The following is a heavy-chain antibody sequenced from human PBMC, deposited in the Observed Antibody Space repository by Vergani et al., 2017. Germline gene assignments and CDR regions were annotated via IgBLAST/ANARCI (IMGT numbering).Heavy chain of an antibody. CDR2: IYTSGST. J-gene: IGHJ6*02. CDR3: ARGGYLGSYYYGMDV. CDR1: GGSISSGSYY. V-gene: IGHV4-61*02. Sequence: QVQLQESGPGLVKPSQTLSLTCTVSGGSISSGSYYWSWIRQPAGKGLEWIGRIYTSGSTNYNPSLKSRVTISVDTSKNQFSLKLSSVTAADTAVYYCARGGYLGSYYYGMDVWGQGTTVTVSS. D-gene: IGHD1-1*01.